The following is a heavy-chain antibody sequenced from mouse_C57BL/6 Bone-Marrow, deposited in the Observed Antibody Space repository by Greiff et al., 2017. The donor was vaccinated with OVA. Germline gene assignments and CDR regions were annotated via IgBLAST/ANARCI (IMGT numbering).Heavy chain of an antibody. Sequence: EVKVVESGGGLVKPGGSLKLSCAASGFTFSSYAMSWVRQTPEKRLEWVATISDGGSYTYYPDNVKGRFTISRDNAKNNLYLQMSHLKSEDTAMYYCARGRYGSSFYWYFDVWGTGTTVTVSS. V-gene: IGHV5-4*03. CDR1: GFTFSSYA. CDR2: ISDGGSYT. J-gene: IGHJ1*03. D-gene: IGHD1-1*01. CDR3: ARGRYGSSFYWYFDV.